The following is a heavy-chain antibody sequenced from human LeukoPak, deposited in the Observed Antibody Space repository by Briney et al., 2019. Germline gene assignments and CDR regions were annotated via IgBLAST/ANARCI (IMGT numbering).Heavy chain of an antibody. CDR1: GGSINSYY. Sequence: SETLSLTCTVSGGSINSYYWSWIRQPAGKGLEWIGRIYTSGSTDYNPSLKSRVTMSVDTSKNQFSLKLTSVTAADMAVYYCARAQSSSWYIDCWGQGTLVTVSS. V-gene: IGHV4-4*07. CDR2: IYTSGST. CDR3: ARAQSSSWYIDC. D-gene: IGHD6-13*01. J-gene: IGHJ4*02.